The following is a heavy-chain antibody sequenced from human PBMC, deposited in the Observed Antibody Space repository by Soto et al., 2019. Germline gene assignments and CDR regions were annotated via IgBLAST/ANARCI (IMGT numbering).Heavy chain of an antibody. V-gene: IGHV3-21*01. J-gene: IGHJ4*02. D-gene: IGHD5-18*01. CDR2: ISTSSVYV. CDR3: ARDLNTAWILDF. CDR1: GFTFSSYS. Sequence: GGSLRLSCAASGFTFSSYSMNWVRLAPGKGLEWVSSISTSSVYVYYADSVKGRFTISRDNAKSSLFLQMNSLRAEDTAVYYCARDLNTAWILDFWGQGALVTVSS.